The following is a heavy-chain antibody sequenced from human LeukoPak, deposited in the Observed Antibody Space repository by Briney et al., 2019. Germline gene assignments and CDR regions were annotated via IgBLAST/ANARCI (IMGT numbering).Heavy chain of an antibody. D-gene: IGHD1-26*01. Sequence: GGSLRLSCAASGFTFSDYYMSWIRQAPGKGLEWVSYISSSGSTIYYADSAKGRFTISRDNAKNSLYLQMNSLRAEDTAVYYCARDSPLFGIVGSIGGMDVWGQGTTVTVSS. CDR2: ISSSGSTI. J-gene: IGHJ6*02. CDR1: GFTFSDYY. CDR3: ARDSPLFGIVGSIGGMDV. V-gene: IGHV3-11*01.